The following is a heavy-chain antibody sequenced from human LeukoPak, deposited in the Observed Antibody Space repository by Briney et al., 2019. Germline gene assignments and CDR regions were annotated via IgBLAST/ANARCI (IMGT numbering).Heavy chain of an antibody. D-gene: IGHD4/OR15-4a*01. CDR2: ISSSGSAI. J-gene: IGHJ6*03. V-gene: IGHV3-11*04. Sequence: GGSLRLSCAASGFTFSDYYMSWIRQAPGKGLEWVSYISSSGSAIYYADSVKGRFTISRDNAKNSLYLQMNSLRAEDTAVYYCARDDYLGPHFYFYMGVWGKGTTVTVSS. CDR3: ARDDYLGPHFYFYMGV. CDR1: GFTFSDYY.